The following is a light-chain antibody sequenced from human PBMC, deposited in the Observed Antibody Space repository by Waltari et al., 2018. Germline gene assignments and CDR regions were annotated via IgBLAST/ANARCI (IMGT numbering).Light chain of an antibody. Sequence: DIQMTQSPSTLSASVGDRVTLTFRASQSINIGLTWYQQKPGKAPNLLIYKASTLQSGVPSRFSGSGSGTEFTLTIDSLQPDDFATYYCQQYKSYPWTFGQGTKVEIK. V-gene: IGKV1-5*03. J-gene: IGKJ1*01. CDR1: QSINIG. CDR2: KAS. CDR3: QQYKSYPWT.